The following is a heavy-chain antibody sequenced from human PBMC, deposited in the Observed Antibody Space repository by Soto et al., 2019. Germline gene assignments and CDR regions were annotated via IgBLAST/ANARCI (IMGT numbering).Heavy chain of an antibody. CDR1: GDSINSGDYY. CDR2: SFYSGIT. CDR3: ARWSGVGVAGMDV. D-gene: IGHD3-10*01. Sequence: QVQLQESGPRLVKPLQTLSLTCTVSGDSINSGDYYWSWIRQPPGRGLEWVGYSFYSGITHYNPSLKSRMTISMDTSKNQFSLRLNSVTAADTAVYFCARWSGVGVAGMDVWGQGTTVSVSS. V-gene: IGHV4-30-4*01. J-gene: IGHJ6*02.